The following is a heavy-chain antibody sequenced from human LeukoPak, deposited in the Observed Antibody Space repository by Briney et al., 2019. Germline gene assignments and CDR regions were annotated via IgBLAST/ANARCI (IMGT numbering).Heavy chain of an antibody. CDR2: IWYDGSNK. V-gene: IGHV3-33*06. CDR3: AKDGLEGTGFDY. D-gene: IGHD1/OR15-1a*01. CDR1: GFTFSSYG. J-gene: IGHJ4*02. Sequence: GGSLRLSCAASGFTFSSYGMHWVRQAPGKGLEWVAVIWYDGSNKYYADSVKGRFTISRDNSKNTLYLQMNSLRAEDTAVYCCAKDGLEGTGFDYWGQGTLVTVSS.